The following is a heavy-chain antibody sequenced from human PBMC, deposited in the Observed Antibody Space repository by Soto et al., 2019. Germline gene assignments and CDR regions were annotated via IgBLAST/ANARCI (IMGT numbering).Heavy chain of an antibody. Sequence: PSETLSLTCTFSGGSISSGGYYWSWIRQHPGKGLEWIGYIYYSGSTYYNPSLKSRVTISVDTSKNQFSLKLSSVTAADTAVYYCARCPVLTGYYWAYFDYWGQGTLVTVSS. CDR1: GGSISSGGYY. CDR3: ARCPVLTGYYWAYFDY. D-gene: IGHD3-9*01. J-gene: IGHJ4*02. CDR2: IYYSGST. V-gene: IGHV4-31*03.